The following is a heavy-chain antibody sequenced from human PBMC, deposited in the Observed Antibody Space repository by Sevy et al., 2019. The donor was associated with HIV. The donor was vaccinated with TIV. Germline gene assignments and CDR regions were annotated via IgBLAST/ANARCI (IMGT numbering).Heavy chain of an antibody. J-gene: IGHJ4*02. V-gene: IGHV3-30-3*01. CDR2: ISYDGSNK. CDR3: AREGYGDFDFDY. CDR1: GFTFSSYA. Sequence: GGSLRLSCAASGFTFSSYAMHWVRQAPGKGLEWVAVISYDGSNKYYADSVKGRCTISRDNSKNTLYLQMNGLRAEDTAVYYCAREGYGDFDFDYWGQGTLVTVSS. D-gene: IGHD4-17*01.